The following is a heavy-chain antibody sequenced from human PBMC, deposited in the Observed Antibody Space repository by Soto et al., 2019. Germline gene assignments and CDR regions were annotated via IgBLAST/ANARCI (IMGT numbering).Heavy chain of an antibody. CDR2: IIPTLGLP. CDR1: GGSFSSYT. CDR3: ARGGSIGRRPGIES. D-gene: IGHD2-15*01. V-gene: IGHV1-69*02. J-gene: IGHJ5*02. Sequence: QVQLVQSGAEVKYPGSSVKVSCKASGGSFSSYTLSWVRQAPGQGLEWMGRIIPTLGLPNYAHKFQDRDTITADKTTSTASMQLSSLTSVDTAVYYCARGGSIGRRPGIESWGQGILVTVSS.